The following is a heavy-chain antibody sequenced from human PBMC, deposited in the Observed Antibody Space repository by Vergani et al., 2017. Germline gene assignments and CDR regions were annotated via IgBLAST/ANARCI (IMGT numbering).Heavy chain of an antibody. V-gene: IGHV4-59*01. J-gene: IGHJ4*01. CDR2: ISYTGSN. D-gene: IGHD3-16*01. CDR3: STFRRFDMSANDSYPFDY. Sequence: QVQLEESGPGLVKPSETLSLTCTVSGVSITSFYWAWVRQPPGKGLEWIGLISYTGSNNYNSSLQRRVSMSVDTSKNHFSLNLSSVTAAATAIYYCSTFRRFDMSANDSYPFDYGCHGTLVTVSS. CDR1: GVSITSFY.